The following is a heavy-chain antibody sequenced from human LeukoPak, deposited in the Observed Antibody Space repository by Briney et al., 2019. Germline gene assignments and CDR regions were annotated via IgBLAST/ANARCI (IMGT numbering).Heavy chain of an antibody. CDR3: ARDSRYYYDSSGPQH. CDR2: IIPILGIA. Sequence: GASVKVSCKASGGTFSSYAISWVRQAPGQGLEWMGWIIPILGIANYAQKFQGRVTITADKSTSTAYMELSSLRSEDTAVYYCARDSRYYYDSSGPQHWGQGTLVTVSS. CDR1: GGTFSSYA. D-gene: IGHD3-22*01. V-gene: IGHV1-69*10. J-gene: IGHJ1*01.